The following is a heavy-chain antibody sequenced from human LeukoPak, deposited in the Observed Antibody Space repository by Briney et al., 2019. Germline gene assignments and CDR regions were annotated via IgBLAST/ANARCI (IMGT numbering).Heavy chain of an antibody. CDR2: FFVSGTT. Sequence: SETLSLTCTVSGGSISSSSDDWGWIRQAPGKGVEWIGSFFVSGTTHYNPSLRSRATVFVDPSKNQSSLKLTSMPAADAATYFCARQFATAAADTRGYFDYWGQGTVVAVSS. V-gene: IGHV4-39*01. CDR1: GGSISSSSDD. J-gene: IGHJ4*02. CDR3: ARQFATAAADTRGYFDY. D-gene: IGHD6-25*01.